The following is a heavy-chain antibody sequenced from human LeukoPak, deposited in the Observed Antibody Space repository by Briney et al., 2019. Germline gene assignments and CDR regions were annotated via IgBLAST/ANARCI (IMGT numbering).Heavy chain of an antibody. Sequence: SETLSLTCAVYGGSFSGYYWSWIRQPPGKGLGWIGEINHSGSTNYNPSLKSRVTISVDTSKNQFSLKLSSVTAADTAVYYCARHDSSSWGFFDYWGQRTLVTVSS. CDR2: INHSGST. D-gene: IGHD6-13*01. CDR1: GGSFSGYY. V-gene: IGHV4-34*01. J-gene: IGHJ4*02. CDR3: ARHDSSSWGFFDY.